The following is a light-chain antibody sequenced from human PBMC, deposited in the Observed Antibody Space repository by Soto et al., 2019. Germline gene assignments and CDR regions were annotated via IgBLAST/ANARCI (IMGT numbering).Light chain of an antibody. CDR3: QQYGSAPPIFT. CDR2: GAS. Sequence: EIVLTQSPGTLSLSPGERATLSCRASQSVSSSYLAWYQQKPGQAPRLLIYGASSRATGIPDRFSGSGSGTDFTLTISRLEHEDCAVYYCQQYGSAPPIFTFGPGTKVDIK. CDR1: QSVSSSY. V-gene: IGKV3-20*01. J-gene: IGKJ3*01.